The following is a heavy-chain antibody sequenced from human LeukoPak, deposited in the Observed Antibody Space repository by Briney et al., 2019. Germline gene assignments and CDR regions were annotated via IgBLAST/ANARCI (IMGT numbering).Heavy chain of an antibody. J-gene: IGHJ4*02. Sequence: GGSLRLSCAASGFTFNIYAMSWVRQAPGKWLEWVSSITSSGDVTFYADSVKDRFTISRDNSKNTLYLQMSRLRAEDTAVYYCAKDRPNYHESNGHYYRPNGDYWCQGTLVTVSS. V-gene: IGHV3-23*01. CDR1: GFTFNIYA. CDR2: ITSSGDVT. CDR3: AKDRPNYHESNGHYYRPNGDY. D-gene: IGHD3-22*01.